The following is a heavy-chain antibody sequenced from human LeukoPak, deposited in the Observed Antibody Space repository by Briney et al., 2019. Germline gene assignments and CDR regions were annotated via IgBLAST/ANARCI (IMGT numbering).Heavy chain of an antibody. D-gene: IGHD3-10*01. Sequence: SETLSLTCTVSGGSVSSGSYYWSWIRQPPGKGLEWIEYIYYSGSANYNPSLKSRVTLSVDTSKNQFSPKLSSVTAADTAVYYCARVSYYGSGSFYPFDYWGQGTLVTASS. V-gene: IGHV4-61*01. CDR3: ARVSYYGSGSFYPFDY. CDR2: IYYSGSA. J-gene: IGHJ4*02. CDR1: GGSVSSGSYY.